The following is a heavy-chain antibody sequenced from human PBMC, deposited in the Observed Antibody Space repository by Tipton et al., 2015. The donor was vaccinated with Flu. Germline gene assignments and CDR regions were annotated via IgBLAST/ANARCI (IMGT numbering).Heavy chain of an antibody. CDR2: MYAGGNT. V-gene: IGHV4-4*07. Sequence: TLSLTCTVSGGSMSSFYWSWIRKPAGKGLEWMGRMYAGGNTKYNPSLKSRVTMSVDTSKNQFSFRLTSVTAADTAVYYCARGSGSGTEMTFYVWGPGTVVTVSS. J-gene: IGHJ4*02. CDR1: GGSMSSFY. CDR3: ARGSGSGTEMTFYV. D-gene: IGHD3-10*01.